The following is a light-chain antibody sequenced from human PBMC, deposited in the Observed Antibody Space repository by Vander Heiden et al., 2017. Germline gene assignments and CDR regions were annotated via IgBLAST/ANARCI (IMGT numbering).Light chain of an antibody. CDR1: SSDVGGYDY. Sequence: QSALTQPASVSGSLGQSFSISCTGSSSDVGGYDYVSWYQQHPRKARKLIIYDVTYRPSGVSNRCSGSKSGNTASLTLSGLQTEDEADYYYSSYAGTTRVFGGGTRLTVL. J-gene: IGLJ3*02. CDR2: DVT. V-gene: IGLV2-14*03. CDR3: SSYAGTTRV.